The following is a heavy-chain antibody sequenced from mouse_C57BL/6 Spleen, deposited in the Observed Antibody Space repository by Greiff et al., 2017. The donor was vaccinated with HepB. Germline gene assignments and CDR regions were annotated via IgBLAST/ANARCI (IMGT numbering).Heavy chain of an antibody. V-gene: IGHV1-64*01. J-gene: IGHJ4*01. D-gene: IGHD2-4*01. CDR2: IHPNSGST. CDR1: GYTFTSYW. CDR3: ARGDYDDAMDY. Sequence: QVQLQQPGAELVKPGASVKLSCKASGYTFTSYWKHWVKQRPGQGLEWIGMIHPNSGSTNYNEKFKSKATLTVDKSSSTAYMQLSSLTSEDSAVYYCARGDYDDAMDYWGQGTSVTVSS.